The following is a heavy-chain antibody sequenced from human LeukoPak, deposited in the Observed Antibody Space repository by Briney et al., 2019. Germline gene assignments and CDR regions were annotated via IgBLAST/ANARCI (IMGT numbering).Heavy chain of an antibody. CDR2: INHSGST. D-gene: IGHD3-3*01. V-gene: IGHV4-34*01. J-gene: IGHJ4*02. CDR3: ARSGYYDFWSVSY. CDR1: GGSFSGYY. Sequence: SETLSLTCAVYGGSFSGYYWNWIRQPPGKGLEWIGEINHSGSTNYNPSLKSRVTISVDTSKKQFSLKLSSVTAADTAVYYCARSGYYDFWSVSYWGQGTLVTVSS.